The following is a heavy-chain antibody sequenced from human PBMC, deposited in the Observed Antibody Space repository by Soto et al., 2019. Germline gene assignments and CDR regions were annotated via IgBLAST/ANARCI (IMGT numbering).Heavy chain of an antibody. CDR3: ARDREGPFHX. CDR1: GYTLTELS. CDR2: FDPEDGET. Sequence: SLKVSCKVSGYTLTELSMHWVRQAPGKGLEWMGGFDPEDGETIYAQKFQGRVTMTRETSISTAYMELSRLRSDETAVYYCARDREGPFHXWGQGTLFTVSX. J-gene: IGHJ4*02. V-gene: IGHV1-24*01.